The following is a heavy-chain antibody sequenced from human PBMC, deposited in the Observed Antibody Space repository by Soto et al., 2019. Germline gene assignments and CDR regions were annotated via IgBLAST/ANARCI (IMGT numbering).Heavy chain of an antibody. CDR2: IWYDGSNK. CDR1: GFTFSSYG. Sequence: GGSLRLSCAASGFTFSSYGMHWVRQAPGKGLEWVAVIWYDGSNKYYADSVKGRFTISRDNSKNTLYLQMNSLRAEDKVVYYCAGAQDYDSSGYLLGETDYYYGMDVWGQGTTVTVSS. J-gene: IGHJ6*02. CDR3: AGAQDYDSSGYLLGETDYYYGMDV. V-gene: IGHV3-33*01. D-gene: IGHD3-22*01.